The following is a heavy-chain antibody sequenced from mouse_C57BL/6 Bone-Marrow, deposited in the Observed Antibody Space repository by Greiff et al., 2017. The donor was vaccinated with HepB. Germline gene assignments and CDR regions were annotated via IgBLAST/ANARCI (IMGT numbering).Heavy chain of an antibody. CDR3: ARDRDYGFDY. V-gene: IGHV5-4*01. CDR1: GFTFSSYA. D-gene: IGHD1-1*02. CDR2: ISDGGSYT. Sequence: EVNVVESGGGLVKPGGSLKLSCAASGFTFSSYAMSWVRQTPEKRLEWVATISDGGSYTYYPDNVKGRFTISRDNAKNNLYLQMSHLKSEDTAMYYCARDRDYGFDYWGQGTTLTVSS. J-gene: IGHJ2*01.